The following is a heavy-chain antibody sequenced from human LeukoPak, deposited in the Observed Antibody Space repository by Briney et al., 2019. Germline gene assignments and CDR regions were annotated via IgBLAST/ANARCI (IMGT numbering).Heavy chain of an antibody. D-gene: IGHD3-9*01. V-gene: IGHV3-21*01. CDR2: ISGSSSYI. Sequence: GGSLRLSCAASGFTFNRYNMNWVRRAPGKGLEWVSSISGSSSYIYYADSVKGRFTISRDNAKNSLYLQMNSLRAGDTAVYYCARGIRTGYYKFDWFDPWGQGTLVTVSS. J-gene: IGHJ5*02. CDR3: ARGIRTGYYKFDWFDP. CDR1: GFTFNRYN.